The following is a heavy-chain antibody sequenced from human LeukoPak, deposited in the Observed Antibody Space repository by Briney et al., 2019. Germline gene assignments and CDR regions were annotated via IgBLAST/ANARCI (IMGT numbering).Heavy chain of an antibody. CDR3: ARSDYYDSSGYYDY. V-gene: IGHV4-59*01. D-gene: IGHD3-22*01. CDR2: IYYSGST. J-gene: IGHJ4*02. Sequence: SETLSLTCTVSGGSISSYYWSWIRQPPGKGLEWIGYIYYSGSTNYNPSLKSRVTISVDTSKNQFSLKLSSATAADTAVYYCARSDYYDSSGYYDYWGQGTLVTVSS. CDR1: GGSISSYY.